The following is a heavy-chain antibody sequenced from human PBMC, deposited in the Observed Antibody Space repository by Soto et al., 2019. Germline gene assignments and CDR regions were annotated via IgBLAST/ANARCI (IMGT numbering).Heavy chain of an antibody. V-gene: IGHV4-31*03. D-gene: IGHD6-19*01. CDR2: IYYSGTT. Sequence: QVQLQESGPGLVKPSQTLSLTCNVSGGSISSGGYYWSWIRQHPGKGLEWIGYIYYSGTTYYNPPLKSRLTISVDTSKNQFSLKLSSVTAADTAVYYCASQATGWYPDYWGQGTLVTVSS. CDR3: ASQATGWYPDY. CDR1: GGSISSGGYY. J-gene: IGHJ4*02.